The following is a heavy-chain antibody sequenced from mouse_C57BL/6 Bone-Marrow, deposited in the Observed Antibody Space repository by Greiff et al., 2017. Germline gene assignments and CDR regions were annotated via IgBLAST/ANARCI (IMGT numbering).Heavy chain of an antibody. CDR1: GYTFTGYW. V-gene: IGHV1-9*01. D-gene: IGHD1-1*01. CDR3: AREGTTTGLGLYYYAMDY. J-gene: IGHJ4*01. Sequence: VQLQQSGAELMKPGASVKLSCKATGYTFTGYWIEWVKQRPGHGLEWIGEILPGSGSTNYNEKFKGKATFTAATSSNTAYMQLSSLTTEDSAIYYCAREGTTTGLGLYYYAMDYWGQGTSVTVSS. CDR2: ILPGSGST.